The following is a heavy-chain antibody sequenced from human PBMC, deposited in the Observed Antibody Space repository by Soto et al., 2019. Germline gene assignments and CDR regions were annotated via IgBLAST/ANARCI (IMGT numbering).Heavy chain of an antibody. CDR3: ARDTFGGAYDFCH. Sequence: GGSLRLSCAASGFNVRNLYMTWIRQAPGMGLEWVSVISSSGTAYYADSVKGRFTISIDSSKNTLFLQMNSLRAEDTAVYHCARDTFGGAYDFCHGGQGTLVTVSS. J-gene: IGHJ4*02. V-gene: IGHV3-66*01. CDR2: ISSSGTA. CDR1: GFNVRNLY. D-gene: IGHD3-3*01.